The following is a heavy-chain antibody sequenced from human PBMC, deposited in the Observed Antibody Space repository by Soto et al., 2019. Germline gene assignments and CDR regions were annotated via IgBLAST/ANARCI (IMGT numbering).Heavy chain of an antibody. J-gene: IGHJ4*02. CDR3: ARDRPEILNPTDHPMFDY. V-gene: IGHV3-74*01. CDR2: IKSDGSST. Sequence: EVQLVESGGGLVQPGGSLRLSCAASGFTFSSHWMHWVRQVPGKGLVWVSRIKSDGSSTAYADSVKGRFTISRDNAKNTLYLEKSSVRVEDSAVYYCARDRPEILNPTDHPMFDYWGQGTLVTVSS. D-gene: IGHD6-6*01. CDR1: GFTFSSHW.